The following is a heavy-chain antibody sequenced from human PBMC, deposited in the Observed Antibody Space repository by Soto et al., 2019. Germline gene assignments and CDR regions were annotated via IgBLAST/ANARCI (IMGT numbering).Heavy chain of an antibody. J-gene: IGHJ5*02. Sequence: PGGSLRLSCAASGFTFSSYWMSWVRQAPGKGLEWVANIKPDGSQKWYVDSVKGRFTISRDNAKKSLYLQMNSLRAGDTAVYYCARGAVAGTQSMTPGYWFDPWGQGTLVTVSS. V-gene: IGHV3-7*02. CDR2: IKPDGSQK. CDR3: ARGAVAGTQSMTPGYWFDP. D-gene: IGHD6-19*01. CDR1: GFTFSSYW.